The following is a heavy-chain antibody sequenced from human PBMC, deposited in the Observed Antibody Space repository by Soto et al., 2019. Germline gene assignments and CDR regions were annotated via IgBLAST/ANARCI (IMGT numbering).Heavy chain of an antibody. J-gene: IGHJ4*02. V-gene: IGHV3-30*18. CDR3: AKDRQPFLYYYGTSFGVDY. CDR1: GFTFSSYG. Sequence: QVQLVESGGGVIQPGRSLRLSCAASGFTFSSYGMHWVRQAPGKGLEWVAVISYDGSNKYYADSVKGRFTISRDNSKNTLYLQMNSLAAEDTAVSYCAKDRQPFLYYYGTSFGVDYWGQGTLVTVSS. CDR2: ISYDGSNK. D-gene: IGHD3-10*01.